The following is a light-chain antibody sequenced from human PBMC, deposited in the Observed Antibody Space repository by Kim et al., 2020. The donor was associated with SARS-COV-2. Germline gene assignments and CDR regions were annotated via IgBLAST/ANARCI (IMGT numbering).Light chain of an antibody. Sequence: ASVGDRVTITCRASQNINKYLAWHQQKPRRAPSLLMYDASILESGVPSRFSGSGSGTEFTLTISSLQPYDFATYYCQQYNTYSRGTFGQGTKLEI. CDR3: QQYNTYSRGT. CDR2: DAS. V-gene: IGKV1-5*01. J-gene: IGKJ2*01. CDR1: QNINKY.